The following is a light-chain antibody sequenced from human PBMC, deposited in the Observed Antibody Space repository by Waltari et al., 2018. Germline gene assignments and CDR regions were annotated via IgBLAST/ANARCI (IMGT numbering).Light chain of an antibody. CDR2: SAS. Sequence: IQLTQSPSSLSASVGDRVTITCRASQGISTYLAWYQQKPGKAPKLLIYSASALQRGVPSRFSGSVSGTDFTLTISSLQAEDFATYYCQHLYSYPFTFGLGTKLEI. CDR1: QGISTY. J-gene: IGKJ2*01. CDR3: QHLYSYPFT. V-gene: IGKV1-9*01.